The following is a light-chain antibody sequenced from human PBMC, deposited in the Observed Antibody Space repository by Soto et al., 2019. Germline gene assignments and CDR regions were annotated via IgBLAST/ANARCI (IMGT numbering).Light chain of an antibody. J-gene: IGKJ4*01. CDR2: GAS. V-gene: IGKV3-15*01. CDR1: QSVSSN. CDR3: QQYNSWPPLT. Sequence: EIVMTQSPATLSVSQGDRATLSCRASQSVSSNLAWYQQKPGQAPRLLIYGASTRATGIPARFSGSGSGTEFTLTNSSLQSADLAVYYCQQYNSWPPLTFGGGTKVEIK.